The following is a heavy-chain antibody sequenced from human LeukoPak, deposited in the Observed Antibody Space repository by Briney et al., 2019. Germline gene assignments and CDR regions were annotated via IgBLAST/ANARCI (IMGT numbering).Heavy chain of an antibody. CDR1: GFTVSSNY. D-gene: IGHD1-26*01. CDR2: IRSSGGDT. J-gene: IGHJ4*02. CDR3: AKDAVGGTAYYFDY. Sequence: GGSLRLSCAASGFTVSSNYMSWVRQAPGKGLEWVSAIRSSGGDTYYAGSVKGRFTISRDNSKNTLYLQMNRLRAEDTAVYYCAKDAVGGTAYYFDYWGQGTLVTVSS. V-gene: IGHV3-23*01.